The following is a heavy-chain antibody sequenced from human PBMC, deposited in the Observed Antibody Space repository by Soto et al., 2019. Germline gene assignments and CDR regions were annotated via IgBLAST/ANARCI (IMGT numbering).Heavy chain of an antibody. CDR3: VGYPDGGPLDY. Sequence: EVQLVESGGGLVQPGGSLKLSCAASGFTFSGSAIHWVRQASGKGLEWVSRIKSRADNYATGYAASVKGRFTISRDDSKSTAFLQIISLRTEDTAGYYCVGYPDGGPLDYGGQGTLITVSS. CDR1: GFTFSGSA. J-gene: IGHJ4*02. D-gene: IGHD2-2*03. V-gene: IGHV3-73*02. CDR2: IKSRADNYAT.